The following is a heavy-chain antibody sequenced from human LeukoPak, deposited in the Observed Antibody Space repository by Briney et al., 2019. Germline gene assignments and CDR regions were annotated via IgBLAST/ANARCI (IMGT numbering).Heavy chain of an antibody. V-gene: IGHV3-9*01. CDR2: ISWNSGSI. CDR3: AKDISSGYSYEQIDY. J-gene: IGHJ4*02. D-gene: IGHD3-22*01. CDR1: GFTFDDYA. Sequence: GGSLRLSRAASGFTFDDYAMHWVRQAPGKGLEWVSGISWNSGSIGYADSVKGRFTISRDNAKNSLYLQMNSLRAEDTALYYCAKDISSGYSYEQIDYWGQGTLVTVSS.